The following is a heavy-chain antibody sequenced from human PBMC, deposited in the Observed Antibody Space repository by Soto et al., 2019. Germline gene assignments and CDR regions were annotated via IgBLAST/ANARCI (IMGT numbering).Heavy chain of an antibody. CDR2: INHSGST. CDR1: GGPFSGNY. CDR3: ARSYVYIAMGFYN. V-gene: IGHV4-34*09. J-gene: IGHJ4*01. D-gene: IGHD6-19*01. Sequence: TLSLTCGVYGGPFSGNYWSWIRQPPGKGLEWIGEINHSGSTNYNPSLKSRVTIYIDTSKNQFSLKLSSVTAADTAVYYWARSYVYIAMGFYNWGDRNLVTVA.